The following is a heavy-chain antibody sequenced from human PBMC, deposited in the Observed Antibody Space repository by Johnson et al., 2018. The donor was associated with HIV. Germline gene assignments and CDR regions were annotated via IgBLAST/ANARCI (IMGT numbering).Heavy chain of an antibody. J-gene: IGHJ3*02. CDR1: GFTFDDYP. CDR3: ARDGPRGSYGAFDI. Sequence: VQPVESGGVVVQPGGSLRLSCAASGFTFDDYPMHWVRKAPGKGLERVSLFTWDGGSPYYSHSLMGRLTISRDNPKNSLYLQMNSLRAEDTALSYCARDGPRGSYGAFDIWGQGTMVTVSS. D-gene: IGHD1-26*01. CDR2: FTWDGGSP. V-gene: IGHV3-43D*03.